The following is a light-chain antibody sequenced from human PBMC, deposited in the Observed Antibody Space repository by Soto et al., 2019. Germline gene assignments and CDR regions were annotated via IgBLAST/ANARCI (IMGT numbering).Light chain of an antibody. CDR3: QQHGSFIT. CDR1: QSVSNNH. J-gene: IGKJ5*01. V-gene: IGKV3-20*01. Sequence: EIAMTQSPATLPLSPVERATLXYRSSQSVSNNHVAWYQQTPGQAPRLLIYAASTSAAGIPDRFSGSASRTDFALTISRQEPEDFAVYCCQQHGSFITFGQGTRLEIK. CDR2: AAS.